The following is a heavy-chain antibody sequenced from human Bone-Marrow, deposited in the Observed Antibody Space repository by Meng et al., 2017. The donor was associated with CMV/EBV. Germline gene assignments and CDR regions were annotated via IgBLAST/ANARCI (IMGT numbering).Heavy chain of an antibody. CDR1: GYTFTSYD. CDR3: ARGYCSGGSCYEMDV. V-gene: IGHV1-8*01. D-gene: IGHD2-15*01. CDR2: MNPNSGNT. J-gene: IGHJ6*02. Sequence: ASVKVSCKASGYTFTSYDINWVRQATGQGLEWMGWMNPNSGNTGYAQKFQGRVTMTRNTSISTAYMELSSLRSDDTALYHCARGYCSGGSCYEMDVWGQGTTVTVSS.